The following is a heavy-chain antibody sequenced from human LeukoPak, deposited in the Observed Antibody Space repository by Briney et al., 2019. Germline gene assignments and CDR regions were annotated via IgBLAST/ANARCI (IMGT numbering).Heavy chain of an antibody. CDR3: ATLTGYHRLSDYYYYMDV. Sequence: SETLSLTCTVSGGSISSSSYYWGWIRQPPGKGLEWIGSIYYSGSTYYNPSLKSRATISVDTSKNQFSLKLSSVTAADTAVYYCATLTGYHRLSDYYYYMDVWGKGTTVTVSS. V-gene: IGHV4-39*07. CDR1: GGSISSSSYY. J-gene: IGHJ6*03. D-gene: IGHD3-9*01. CDR2: IYYSGST.